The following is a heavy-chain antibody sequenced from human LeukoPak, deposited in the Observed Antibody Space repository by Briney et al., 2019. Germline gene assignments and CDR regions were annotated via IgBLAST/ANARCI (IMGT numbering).Heavy chain of an antibody. Sequence: SQTLSLTCTVSGGSISSGGYYWSWIRQPPGKGLEWIGYIYYSGSTNYNPSLKSRVTISVDTSKNQFSLKLSSVTAADTAVYYCASLNDVYDVKADAFDIWGQGTMVTVSS. V-gene: IGHV4-61*08. J-gene: IGHJ3*02. D-gene: IGHD2-8*01. CDR2: IYYSGST. CDR1: GGSISSGGYY. CDR3: ASLNDVYDVKADAFDI.